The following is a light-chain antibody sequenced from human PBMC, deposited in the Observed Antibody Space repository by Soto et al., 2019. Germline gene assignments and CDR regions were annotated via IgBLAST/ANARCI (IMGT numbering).Light chain of an antibody. V-gene: IGLV2-14*01. CDR3: SSYTSSSTLDV. Sequence: QSALTQPASVSGSPGQSITISCTGTSRDVGGYNYVSWYQQHPGKAPKLMIYEVSNRPSGVSNRFSGSKSGNTASLTISGLQAEDEADYYCSSYTSSSTLDVFGTGTRSPS. J-gene: IGLJ1*01. CDR2: EVS. CDR1: SRDVGGYNY.